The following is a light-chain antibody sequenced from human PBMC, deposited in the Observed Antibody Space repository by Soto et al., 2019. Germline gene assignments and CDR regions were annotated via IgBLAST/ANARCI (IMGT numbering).Light chain of an antibody. CDR1: QSVSSSY. J-gene: IGKJ3*01. CDR3: QHYDNTPPSVT. Sequence: EIVLTQSPGSLSLSPGERATLSCRASQSVSSSYLAWYQQKPGRPPRLLIYGASSRATGIPDRFSGSGSGTDFTLTISRLEPEDFAVYYCQHYDNTPPSVTFGPGTKVDIK. V-gene: IGKV3-20*01. CDR2: GAS.